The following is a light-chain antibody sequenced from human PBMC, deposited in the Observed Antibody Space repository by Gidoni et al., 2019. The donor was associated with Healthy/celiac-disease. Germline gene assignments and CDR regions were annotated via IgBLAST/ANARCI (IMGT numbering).Light chain of an antibody. J-gene: IGKJ3*01. V-gene: IGKV1-12*01. CDR2: AA. CDR3: QQANSFPLT. CDR1: QGISSW. Sequence: DIQMTQSPSSVSASVGDRVTITCRASQGISSWLAWYQQKPGKAPKLLIYAAYFTLTISSLQPEDFATYYCQQANSFPLTFXPXTKVDIK.